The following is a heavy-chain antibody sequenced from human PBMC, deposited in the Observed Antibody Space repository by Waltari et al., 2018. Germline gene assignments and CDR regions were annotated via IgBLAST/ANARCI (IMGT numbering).Heavy chain of an antibody. V-gene: IGHV7-4-1*02. CDR3: ARDRVVGATDWAY. J-gene: IGHJ4*02. Sequence: QVQLVQSASELKEPGASVKIACKASGYTFTNFAIDWVRQAPGQGLEWMGWSSTATGNPTYGRVSTGRYVLSLDTSINTAYLQITSLKAEDTAFYFCARDRVVGATDWAYWGQGTLVTVSS. D-gene: IGHD1-26*01. CDR1: GYTFTNFA. CDR2: SSTATGNP.